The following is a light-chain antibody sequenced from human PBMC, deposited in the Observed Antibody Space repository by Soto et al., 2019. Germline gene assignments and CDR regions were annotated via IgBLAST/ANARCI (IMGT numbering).Light chain of an antibody. Sequence: QSALTQPASVSGSPGQSITISCTGTSSDVGGYNFVPWYQHHPGKAPKLIIYDVSNRPSGVSNRFSGSKSGNTASLTISGLQAEDEADYYCTSYTSSFTYVFGTGTKVTVL. CDR3: TSYTSSFTYV. CDR1: SSDVGGYNF. J-gene: IGLJ1*01. CDR2: DVS. V-gene: IGLV2-14*03.